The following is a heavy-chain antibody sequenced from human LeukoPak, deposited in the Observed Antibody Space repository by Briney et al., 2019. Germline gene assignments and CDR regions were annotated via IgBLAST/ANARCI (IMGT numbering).Heavy chain of an antibody. Sequence: PGGSLRLSCAASGFTFSSYAMSWVRQAPGKGLEWVSAISGSGGSTYYADSVKGRVTISRDNSKNTLYLQMNSLRAEDTAVYYCAKLFPDQDYYDSSGYYFDYWGQGTLVTVSS. V-gene: IGHV3-23*01. D-gene: IGHD3-22*01. CDR1: GFTFSSYA. CDR3: AKLFPDQDYYDSSGYYFDY. J-gene: IGHJ4*02. CDR2: ISGSGGST.